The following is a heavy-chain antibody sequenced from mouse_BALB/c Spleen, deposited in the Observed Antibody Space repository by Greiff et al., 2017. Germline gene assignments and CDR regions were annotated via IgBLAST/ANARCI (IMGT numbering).Heavy chain of an antibody. D-gene: IGHD1-1*01. CDR1: GYTFTSYY. J-gene: IGHJ3*01. CDR3: TIIYYYGSFAY. CDR2: INPSNGGT. Sequence: VQLQQSGAELVKPGASVKLSCKASGYTFTSYYMYWVKQRPGQGLEWIGEINPSNGGTNFNEKFKSKATLTVDKSSSTAYMQLSSLTSEDSAVYYCTIIYYYGSFAYWGQGTLVTVSA. V-gene: IGHV1S16*01.